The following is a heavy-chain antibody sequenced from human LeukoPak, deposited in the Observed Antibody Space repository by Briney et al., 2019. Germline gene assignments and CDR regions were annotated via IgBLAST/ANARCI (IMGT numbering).Heavy chain of an antibody. Sequence: ASVKVSCKASGYTFTGYYMHWVRQAPGQGLEWMGWINPNSGGTNYAQKFQGRVTMTRDTSISTAYMELSRLRSEDTAVYYCARGGYYGSGNNWFDPWGQGTLVTVSS. CDR1: GYTFTGYY. D-gene: IGHD3-10*01. CDR2: INPNSGGT. CDR3: ARGGYYGSGNNWFDP. V-gene: IGHV1-2*02. J-gene: IGHJ5*02.